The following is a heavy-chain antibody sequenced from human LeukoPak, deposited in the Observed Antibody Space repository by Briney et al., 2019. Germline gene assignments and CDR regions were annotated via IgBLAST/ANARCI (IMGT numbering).Heavy chain of an antibody. CDR2: ISSSSYI. V-gene: IGHV3-21*01. D-gene: IGHD1-26*01. CDR3: AKWELYSGFYYIDY. J-gene: IGHJ4*02. Sequence: GGSLGLSCAASGFTFSSYSMNWVRQAPGRGLEWVSSISSSSYIYYADSVKGRFTISRDNAKNSLYLQMNSLRAEDTAVYYCAKWELYSGFYYIDYWGQGTLATVSS. CDR1: GFTFSSYS.